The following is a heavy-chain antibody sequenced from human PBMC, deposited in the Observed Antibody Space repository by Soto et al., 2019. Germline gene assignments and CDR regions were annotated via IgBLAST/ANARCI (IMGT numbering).Heavy chain of an antibody. CDR3: ARAGGYSSGPGYFQY. V-gene: IGHV4-31*03. Sequence: SETLSLTCTVSGGSISSGNYYWSWIRQHPGKGLEWIGYIYSSGSTYYNPSLKSRVTISVDTSKNQFSLKLSSVTAADTAVYYCARAGGYSSGPGYFQYWGQGTLVTVSS. CDR1: GGSISSGNYY. J-gene: IGHJ1*01. D-gene: IGHD5-18*01. CDR2: IYSSGST.